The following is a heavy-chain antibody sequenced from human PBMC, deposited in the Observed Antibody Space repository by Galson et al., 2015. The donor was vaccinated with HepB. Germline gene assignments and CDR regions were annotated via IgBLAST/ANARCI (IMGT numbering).Heavy chain of an antibody. V-gene: IGHV1-58*01. CDR3: AAERYCSGGSCYSATNWFDP. CDR1: GLTLTSSA. Sequence: SVKVSCKASGLTLTSSAVQWVRQARGQRLEWIGWIVVGSGNTNYAQKFQERVTITRDMSTSTAYMELSSLRSEDTAVYYCAAERYCSGGSCYSATNWFDPWGQGTLVTVSS. J-gene: IGHJ5*02. D-gene: IGHD2-15*01. CDR2: IVVGSGNT.